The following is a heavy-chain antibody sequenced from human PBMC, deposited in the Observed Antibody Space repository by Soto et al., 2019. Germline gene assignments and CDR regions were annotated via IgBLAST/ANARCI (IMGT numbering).Heavy chain of an antibody. J-gene: IGHJ5*02. D-gene: IGHD3-10*01. CDR2: VVGGSGNT. CDR3: AADRFCGTTGEFDP. V-gene: IGHV1-58*02. Sequence: SVKVSCKASGFTFSTSAIQWVRQARGQRLEWIGWVVGGSGNTNYAQMFQERVTITRDMSTSTAYMELSSLRSEDTAMYYCAADRFCGTTGEFDPWGQGTLVTVSS. CDR1: GFTFSTSA.